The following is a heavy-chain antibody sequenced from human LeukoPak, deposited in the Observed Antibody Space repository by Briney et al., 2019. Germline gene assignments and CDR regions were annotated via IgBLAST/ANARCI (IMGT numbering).Heavy chain of an antibody. D-gene: IGHD3-9*01. CDR3: ARDPAPHDILTGYRHGWFDP. Sequence: SETLSLTCTVSGGSISSSSYYWGWIRQPPGKGLEWIGSIYYSGSTYYNPSLKSRVTISVDTSKNQFSLKLSSVTAADTAVYYCARDPAPHDILTGYRHGWFDPWGQGTLVTVSS. V-gene: IGHV4-39*07. J-gene: IGHJ5*02. CDR2: IYYSGST. CDR1: GGSISSSSYY.